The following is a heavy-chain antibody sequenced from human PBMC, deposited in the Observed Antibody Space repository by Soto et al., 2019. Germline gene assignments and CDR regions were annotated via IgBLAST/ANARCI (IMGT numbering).Heavy chain of an antibody. J-gene: IGHJ4*02. Sequence: QVQLQESGPGLVKPSETLSLTCTVSGGSISSYYWSWIRQPPGKGLEWIGYIYYSGSTNYNPSLKSRVTISVDTSKNPFSLKLSSVTAADTAVYYCASLPRMGSSWYARLDYFDYWGQGTLVTVSS. CDR3: ASLPRMGSSWYARLDYFDY. CDR2: IYYSGST. D-gene: IGHD6-13*01. CDR1: GGSISSYY. V-gene: IGHV4-59*01.